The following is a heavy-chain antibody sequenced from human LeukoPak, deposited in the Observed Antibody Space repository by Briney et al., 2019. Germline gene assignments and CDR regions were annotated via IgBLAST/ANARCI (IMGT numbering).Heavy chain of an antibody. D-gene: IGHD5-12*01. V-gene: IGHV4-30-2*01. CDR2: IYHSGST. CDR1: GGSISSGGYS. Sequence: SETLSLTCTVSGGSISSGGYSWSWIRQPPGKGLEWIGYIYHSGSTYYNPSLKSRVTISVDRSKNQFSLKLSSVTAADTAVYYCAGGSGYDYQNPFDYWGQGTLVTVSS. CDR3: AGGSGYDYQNPFDY. J-gene: IGHJ4*02.